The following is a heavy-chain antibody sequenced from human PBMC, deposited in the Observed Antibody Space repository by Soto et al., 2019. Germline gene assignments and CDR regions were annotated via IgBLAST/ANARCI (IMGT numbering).Heavy chain of an antibody. CDR2: IWYDGSNK. CDR1: GFTFSSYG. Sequence: PGGSLRLSCAASGFTFSSYGMHWVRQAPGKGLEWVAVIWYDGSNKYYADSVKGRFTISRDNSKNTLYLQMNSLRAEDTAVYYCARETGGYGMDVWGQGTTVTVSS. V-gene: IGHV3-33*01. CDR3: ARETGGYGMDV. J-gene: IGHJ6*02. D-gene: IGHD7-27*01.